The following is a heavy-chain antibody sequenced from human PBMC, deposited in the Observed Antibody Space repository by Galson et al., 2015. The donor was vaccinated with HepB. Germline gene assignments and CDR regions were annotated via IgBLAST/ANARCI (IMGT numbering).Heavy chain of an antibody. Sequence: SVKVSCKASGYTFTGYYMHWVRQAPGQGLEWMGRINPNSGGTNYAQKFQGRVTMTRDTSISTAYMELSRLRSDDTAVYYCARVATPLNWIKGHGAFDIWGQGTMVTVSS. CDR2: INPNSGGT. CDR1: GYTFTGYY. J-gene: IGHJ3*02. CDR3: ARVATPLNWIKGHGAFDI. D-gene: IGHD1/OR15-1a*01. V-gene: IGHV1-2*06.